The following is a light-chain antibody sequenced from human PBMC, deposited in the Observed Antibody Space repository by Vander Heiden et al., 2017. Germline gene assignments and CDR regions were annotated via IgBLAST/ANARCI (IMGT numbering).Light chain of an antibody. CDR1: QDISNY. CDR3: QQYDNLPSIT. V-gene: IGKV1-33*01. CDR2: DAS. J-gene: IGKJ5*01. Sequence: DIQMTQSPSSLSASVGDRVTITCQASQDISNYLNWYQQKPGKAPKLLIYDASNLEIGVPSRFSGSGYGTDFTFTISSLQPEDIATYYCQQYDNLPSITFGQWTRMEIK.